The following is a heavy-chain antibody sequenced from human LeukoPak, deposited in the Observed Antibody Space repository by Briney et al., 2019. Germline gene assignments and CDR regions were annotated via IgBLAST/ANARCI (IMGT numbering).Heavy chain of an antibody. CDR1: GFTCSSYS. V-gene: IGHV3-21*01. J-gene: IGHJ4*02. CDR3: AREGSVRYFDRGGLIDY. D-gene: IGHD3-9*01. CDR2: ISSSSSYI. Sequence: GGSLRLSCAASGFTCSSYSMNWVRQAPGKGLEWVSSISSSSSYIYYADSVKGRFTISRDNAKNSLYLQMNSLRAEDTAVYYCAREGSVRYFDRGGLIDYWGQGTLVTVSS.